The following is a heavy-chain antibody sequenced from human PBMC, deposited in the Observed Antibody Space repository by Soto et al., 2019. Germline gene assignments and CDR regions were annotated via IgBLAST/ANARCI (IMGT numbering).Heavy chain of an antibody. CDR2: IIPIFGTA. CDR3: ARGEMMNRYDSLSGYRVSYYGMDV. Sequence: SVKVSCKASGGTFSSYAISWVRQAPGQGLEWMGGIIPIFGTANYAQKFQGRVTITEDKSTSTAYMELSSLRSEDTAVDYCARGEMMNRYDSLSGYRVSYYGMDVGGQGTTATAS. J-gene: IGHJ6*02. V-gene: IGHV1-69*06. D-gene: IGHD3-9*01. CDR1: GGTFSSYA.